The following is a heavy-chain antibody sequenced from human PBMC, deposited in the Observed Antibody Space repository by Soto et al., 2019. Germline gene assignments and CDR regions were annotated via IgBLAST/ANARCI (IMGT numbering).Heavy chain of an antibody. J-gene: IGHJ3*02. CDR3: ARHLTENNYGDKGPNGAFDI. CDR1: ADSFSTYW. CDR2: IYPVDSDT. V-gene: IGHV5-51*01. D-gene: IGHD2-21*01. Sequence: ESLTICFTVYADSFSTYWIGWVRQMPGKGLEWMGVIYPVDSDTRYSPSFEGQVSISADKSTSTAYLQWDSRKASDTAIYYCARHLTENNYGDKGPNGAFDIWGQGTMVTVSS.